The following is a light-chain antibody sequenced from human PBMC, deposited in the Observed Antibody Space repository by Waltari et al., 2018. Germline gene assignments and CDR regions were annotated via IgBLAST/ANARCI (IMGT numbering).Light chain of an antibody. Sequence: AIQMTQSPSSLSASVGDRVTITCRASQGIRNDLGWYQQKPGKAPKLLIYDATSLQSGVPSRFSGSGSGTDFTLTISSLQPEDFATYYCLQDYNYPFTFGQGTKLEIK. J-gene: IGKJ2*01. CDR2: DAT. CDR3: LQDYNYPFT. CDR1: QGIRND. V-gene: IGKV1-6*01.